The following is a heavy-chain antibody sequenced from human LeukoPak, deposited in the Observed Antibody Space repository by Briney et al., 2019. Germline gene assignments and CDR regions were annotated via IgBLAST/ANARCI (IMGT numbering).Heavy chain of an antibody. V-gene: IGHV4-34*01. Sequence: PAETLSLSCAVYGGSFSGYYWSWIRQPPGKGLEWIGEINHSGSTNYNPSLKSRVTISVDTSKNQFSLKLSSVTAANTAVYYCARHRYGSDTSCFGFWGQGTLVTVSS. CDR2: INHSGST. D-gene: IGHD2-2*01. J-gene: IGHJ4*02. CDR1: GGSFSGYY. CDR3: ARHRYGSDTSCFGF.